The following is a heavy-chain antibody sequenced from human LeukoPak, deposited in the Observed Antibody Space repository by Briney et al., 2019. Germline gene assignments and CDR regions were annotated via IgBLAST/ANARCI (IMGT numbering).Heavy chain of an antibody. Sequence: SETLSLTCAVYGGSFSGYYWSWIRRPPGKGLEWIGEINHSGSTNYNPSLKSRVTISVDTSKNQFSLKLSSVTAADTAVYYCARGTSTVTATDAFDIWGQGTMVTVSS. CDR3: ARGTSTVTATDAFDI. D-gene: IGHD4-17*01. CDR2: INHSGST. J-gene: IGHJ3*02. V-gene: IGHV4-34*01. CDR1: GGSFSGYY.